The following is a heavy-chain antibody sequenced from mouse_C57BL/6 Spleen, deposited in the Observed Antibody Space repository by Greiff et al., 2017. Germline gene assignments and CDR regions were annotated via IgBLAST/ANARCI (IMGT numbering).Heavy chain of an antibody. D-gene: IGHD1-1*01. J-gene: IGHJ3*01. CDR3: ASGNLWFAY. CDR2: ISYSGST. V-gene: IGHV3-1*01. Sequence: DVQLQESGPGMVKPSQSLSLTCTVTGYSITSGYDWHWIRHFPGNKLEWMGYISYSGSTNYNPSLKSRISITHDTSKNHFFLKLNSVTTEDTATYYCASGNLWFAYWGQGTLVTVAA. CDR1: GYSITSGYD.